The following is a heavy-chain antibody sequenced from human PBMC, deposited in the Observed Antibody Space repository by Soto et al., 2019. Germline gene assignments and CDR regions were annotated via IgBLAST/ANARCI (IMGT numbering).Heavy chain of an antibody. V-gene: IGHV5-51*01. Sequence: PGESLKISCGASGYSFPAFWIGWVRQMPGKGLEWMGFIFPADSETRYSPSFQGQVTISADKPTSTAYLEWSSLKASDTAMYYCARRGAGYNYDFWGQGTLVTVSS. CDR2: IFPADSET. D-gene: IGHD5-12*01. CDR1: GYSFPAFW. CDR3: ARRGAGYNYDF. J-gene: IGHJ4*02.